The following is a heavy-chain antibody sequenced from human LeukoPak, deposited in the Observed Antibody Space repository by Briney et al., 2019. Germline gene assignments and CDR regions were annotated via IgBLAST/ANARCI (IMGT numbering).Heavy chain of an antibody. V-gene: IGHV3-30*02. J-gene: IGHJ4*02. CDR1: GFTFSSYG. CDR2: IRYDGSNK. Sequence: GPLRLSCGASGFTFSSYGMHWVRQAPGRGLEWVAFIRYDGSNKYYADSVKGRFTISRDNSKNTLYLQMNSLRAEDTAVYYCANLLRWEPYWGQGTLVTVSS. D-gene: IGHD4-23*01. CDR3: ANLLRWEPY.